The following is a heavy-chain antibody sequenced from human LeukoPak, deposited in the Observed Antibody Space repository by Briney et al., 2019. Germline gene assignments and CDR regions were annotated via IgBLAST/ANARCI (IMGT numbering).Heavy chain of an antibody. J-gene: IGHJ4*02. V-gene: IGHV4-59*01. Sequence: SSETLSLTCTVSGGYISTYYWSWIRQPPGKGLEWIGYIYYSGSTNYNPSLKSRVTISVDTSKNQFSLKLSSVTAADTAVYYCARLTMVRGVTLDYWGQGTLVTVSS. D-gene: IGHD3-10*01. CDR3: ARLTMVRGVTLDY. CDR1: GGYISTYY. CDR2: IYYSGST.